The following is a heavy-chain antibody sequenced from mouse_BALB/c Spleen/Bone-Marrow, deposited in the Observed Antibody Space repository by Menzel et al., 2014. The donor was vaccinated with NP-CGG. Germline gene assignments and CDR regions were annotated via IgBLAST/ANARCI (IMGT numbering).Heavy chain of an antibody. CDR1: GFDFSRYW. Sequence: EVQLQESGGGLVQPGGSLELSCAASGFDFSRYWMSWVRQAPGKGLEWIGEINPDSNTINYTPSLKDKFIISRDNAKNTLYLQMSKVRSEDTALYYCARLGYYGPFAYWGQGTLVTVSA. CDR2: INPDSNTI. J-gene: IGHJ3*01. V-gene: IGHV4-1*02. CDR3: ARLGYYGPFAY. D-gene: IGHD1-2*01.